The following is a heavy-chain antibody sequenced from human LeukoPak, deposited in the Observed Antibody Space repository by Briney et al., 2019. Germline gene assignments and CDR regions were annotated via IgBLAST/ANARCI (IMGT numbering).Heavy chain of an antibody. D-gene: IGHD3-10*01. J-gene: IGHJ5*02. Sequence: VASVKVSCKASGYTFTSYGISWVRQAPGQGLEWMGWISAYNGNTNYAQKLQGRVTMTTDTSTSTAYMELRSLRSDDTAVYYCARAFLNYGSGLDWFDPWGQGTLVTVSS. CDR3: ARAFLNYGSGLDWFDP. CDR2: ISAYNGNT. V-gene: IGHV1-18*01. CDR1: GYTFTSYG.